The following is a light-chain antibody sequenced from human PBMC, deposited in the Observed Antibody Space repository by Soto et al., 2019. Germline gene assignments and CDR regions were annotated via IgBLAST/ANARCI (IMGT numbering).Light chain of an antibody. Sequence: EIVLTQSPGTLSLSPGERATLSCRASQSTDTNALVWYQQKPGQAPRLLIYGASSRATGIPDRFSGSGSGTDFTLTISRLEPEDFAVYYCQQYGTSPLTFGGGTKVDIK. V-gene: IGKV3-20*01. CDR3: QQYGTSPLT. J-gene: IGKJ4*01. CDR1: QSTDTNA. CDR2: GAS.